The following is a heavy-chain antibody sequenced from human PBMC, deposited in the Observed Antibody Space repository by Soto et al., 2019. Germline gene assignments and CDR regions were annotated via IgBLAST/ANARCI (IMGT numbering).Heavy chain of an antibody. CDR2: IDPSDSYT. J-gene: IGHJ6*02. CDR1: GYSFTSYW. D-gene: IGHD2-21*01. CDR3: ARRENSLYYYYGMDV. Sequence: GASLKISCQGSGYSFTSYWISWVRQMPGKGLEWMGRIDPSDSYTNYSPSFQGHVTISADKSISTAYLQWSSLKASDTAMYYCARRENSLYYYYGMDVWGQGTTVTVSS. V-gene: IGHV5-10-1*01.